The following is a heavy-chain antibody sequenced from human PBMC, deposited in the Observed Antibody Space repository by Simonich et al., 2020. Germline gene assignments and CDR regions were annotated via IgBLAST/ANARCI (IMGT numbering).Heavy chain of an antibody. CDR1: GYTFTGYY. Sequence: QVQLVQSGAEVKKPGASVKVSCKASGYTFTGYYMHWVRQAPGQGLEWLGWINPNSGGKNDAQKFQGRVTMTRETSISTAYMELSRLRSDDTAVYYCARGRLTGDKGAFDIWGQGTMVTVSS. V-gene: IGHV1-2*02. CDR2: INPNSGGK. CDR3: ARGRLTGDKGAFDI. J-gene: IGHJ3*02. D-gene: IGHD7-27*01.